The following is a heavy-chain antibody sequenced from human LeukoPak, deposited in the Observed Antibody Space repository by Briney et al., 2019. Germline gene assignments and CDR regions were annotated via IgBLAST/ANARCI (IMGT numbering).Heavy chain of an antibody. CDR2: IYTSGST. V-gene: IGHV4-61*02. J-gene: IGHJ3*02. D-gene: IGHD3-16*02. CDR1: GGSLSSGSSY. Sequence: SETLSLTCTVSGGSLSSGSSYWSWLRQPAGTGLEWIARIYTSGSTNYTPSLKSRVTMSVDTSKSQFSLKLSSVTAADTAVYYCARDRVYVWGSYRPPDAFDIWGQGTMVTVSS. CDR3: ARDRVYVWGSYRPPDAFDI.